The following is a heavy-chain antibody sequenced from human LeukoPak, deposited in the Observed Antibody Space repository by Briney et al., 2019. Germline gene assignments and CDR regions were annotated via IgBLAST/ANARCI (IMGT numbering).Heavy chain of an antibody. V-gene: IGHV1-69*13. CDR3: ARAQYGITGTTLGMDV. Sequence: ASVKVPCKASGGTFSSYAISWVRQAPGQGLEWMGGIIPIFGTANYAQKFQGRVTITADESTSTAYMELSSLRSEDTAVYYCARAQYGITGTTLGMDVWGQGTTVTVSS. D-gene: IGHD1-7*01. CDR2: IIPIFGTA. J-gene: IGHJ6*02. CDR1: GGTFSSYA.